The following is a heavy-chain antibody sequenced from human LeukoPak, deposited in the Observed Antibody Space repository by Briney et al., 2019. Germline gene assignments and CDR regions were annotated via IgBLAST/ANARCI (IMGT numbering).Heavy chain of an antibody. J-gene: IGHJ4*02. D-gene: IGHD5-12*01. CDR3: AKGGTDSGYDPSYFYC. CDR2: ISGSGGST. V-gene: IGHV3-23*01. Sequence: GGSLRLSCAASGFTFSSYAMNWVRQAPGKGLEWVSVISGSGGSTYYADSVKGRFSISRDNSKNTLYLQMNSLRAEGTAVYYCAKGGTDSGYDPSYFYCWGQGTPVTVSS. CDR1: GFTFSSYA.